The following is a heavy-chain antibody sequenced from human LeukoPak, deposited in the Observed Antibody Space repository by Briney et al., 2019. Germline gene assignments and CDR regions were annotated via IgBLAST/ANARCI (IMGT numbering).Heavy chain of an antibody. V-gene: IGHV3-48*02. CDR1: RFTFSSYY. J-gene: IGHJ4*02. D-gene: IGHD3-10*01. CDR2: ISSSSSIM. CDR3: VRESRFHFDY. Sequence: GRSLRLSCVASRFTFSSYYMYWVRQAPGKGLEWVSYISSSSSIMSYADSVKGRFTISRDNAKNSLYLQMNSLRDEDTAVYYCVRESRFHFDYWGQGTLVTVSS.